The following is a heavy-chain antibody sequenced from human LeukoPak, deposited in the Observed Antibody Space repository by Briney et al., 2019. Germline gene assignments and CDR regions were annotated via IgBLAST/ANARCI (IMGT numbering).Heavy chain of an antibody. J-gene: IGHJ5*02. CDR1: GFTFGRYW. D-gene: IGHD2-21*01. V-gene: IGHV3-53*01. Sequence: GGSLRLSCAGSGFTFGRYWMSWVRRAAGKGLEWVALIYSAGGTYYADSVKGRFTISRDNSKNTLHLQMNSLRAEDTAVYYCVRNSGELGAWGQGTLVTVSS. CDR2: IYSAGGT. CDR3: VRNSGELGA.